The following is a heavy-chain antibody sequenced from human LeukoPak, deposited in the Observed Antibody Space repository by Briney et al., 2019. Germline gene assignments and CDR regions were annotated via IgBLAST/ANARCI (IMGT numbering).Heavy chain of an antibody. J-gene: IGHJ4*02. CDR3: ARVSGSGSYYVC. CDR2: ISGSGHRT. Sequence: GGTLRLSCAASGFTFSSYGVSWVRQAPGKGLEWVSGISGSGHRTYYADSVKGRFTISRDNSKNTLYLQMNSLRAEDTAVYYRARVSGSGSYYVCWGQGTLVTVSS. V-gene: IGHV3-23*01. D-gene: IGHD3-10*01. CDR1: GFTFSSYG.